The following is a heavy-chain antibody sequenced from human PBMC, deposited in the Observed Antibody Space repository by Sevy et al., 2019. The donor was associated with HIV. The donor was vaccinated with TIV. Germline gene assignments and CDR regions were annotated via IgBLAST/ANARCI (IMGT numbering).Heavy chain of an antibody. CDR1: GFSFSSYG. V-gene: IGHV1-18*01. D-gene: IGHD3-10*01. CDR2: IGVYNGNS. Sequence: ASVKVSCKASGFSFSSYGFTWVRQAPGQGLEWMGWIGVYNGNSNSAQRLQGRVTLTTDTSTSTVYMKLSGLKSDDTAVYYGARVPTYYYGSSTYFDYWGQGTPVTVSS. CDR3: ARVPTYYYGSSTYFDY. J-gene: IGHJ4*02.